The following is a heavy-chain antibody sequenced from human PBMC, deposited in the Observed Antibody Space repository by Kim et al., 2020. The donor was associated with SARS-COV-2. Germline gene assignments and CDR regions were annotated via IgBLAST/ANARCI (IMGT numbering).Heavy chain of an antibody. CDR2: IYYSGST. CDR1: GGSISSYY. D-gene: IGHD2-15*01. Sequence: SETLSLTCTVYGGSISSYYWSWIRQPPGKGLEWIGYIYYSGSTNYNPSLKSRVTISVDTSKNQFSLKLSSVTAADTAVYYCAREGGGYCSGGSCRRDYYYYGMDVWGQGTTVTVSS. CDR3: AREGGGYCSGGSCRRDYYYYGMDV. J-gene: IGHJ6*02. V-gene: IGHV4-59*01.